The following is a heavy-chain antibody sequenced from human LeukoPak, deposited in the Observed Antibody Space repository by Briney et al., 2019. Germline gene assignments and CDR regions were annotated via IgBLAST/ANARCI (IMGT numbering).Heavy chain of an antibody. J-gene: IGHJ4*02. CDR3: TTITMIVVVTDY. V-gene: IGHV3-15*01. CDR1: GFTFSNAW. CDR2: IKSKTDGGTT. D-gene: IGHD3-22*01. Sequence: GGSLRLSCAASGFTFSNAWMSWVRQAPGKGLEWVGRIKSKTDGGTTDYAAPVKGRFTISRDDSKNTLYLQMNSLKTEDTAVYHCTTITMIVVVTDYWGQGTLVTVSS.